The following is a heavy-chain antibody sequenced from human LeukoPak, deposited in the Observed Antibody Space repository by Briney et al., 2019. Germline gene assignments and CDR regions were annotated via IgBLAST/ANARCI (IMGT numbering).Heavy chain of an antibody. CDR2: IYTSGST. J-gene: IGHJ5*02. CDR3: ARDLDDYYDSSEHWFDP. D-gene: IGHD3-22*01. V-gene: IGHV4-61*02. Sequence: KSSETLFLTCTVSGGSISSGSYYWSWIRQPAGKGLEWIGRIYTSGSTNYNPSLKSRVTISVDTSKNQFSLKLSSVTAADTAVYYCARDLDDYYDSSEHWFDPWGQGTLVTVSS. CDR1: GGSISSGSYY.